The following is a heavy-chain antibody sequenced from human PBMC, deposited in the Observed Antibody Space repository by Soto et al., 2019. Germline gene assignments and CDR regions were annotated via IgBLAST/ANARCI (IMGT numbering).Heavy chain of an antibody. J-gene: IGHJ6*02. CDR2: IYWNDDK. Sequence: SGPTLVNPTQTLTLTCTFSGFSLSTSGAGVGWIRQPPGKALECLALIYWNDDKRFSPSLKSRLTITKDTSKNQVVLTMTNMDPVDTATYFCAHKGNYYSMDVWGQGTTVTVSS. CDR1: GFSLSTSGAG. V-gene: IGHV2-5*01. CDR3: AHKGNYYSMDV.